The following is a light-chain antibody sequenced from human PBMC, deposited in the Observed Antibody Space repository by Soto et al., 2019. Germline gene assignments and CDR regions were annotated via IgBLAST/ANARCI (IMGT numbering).Light chain of an antibody. V-gene: IGKV1-39*01. CDR2: DAS. Sequence: DIQMTESPSSLSSTVGDRFTITCRASQTIVKYLNWYQQQPWKVPKLLIYDASYLQSGVPSRFSGSESGTDFTLNISDLRPEDFATYYCQQSFSIPFTFGPGTKVDI. CDR3: QQSFSIPFT. J-gene: IGKJ3*01. CDR1: QTIVKY.